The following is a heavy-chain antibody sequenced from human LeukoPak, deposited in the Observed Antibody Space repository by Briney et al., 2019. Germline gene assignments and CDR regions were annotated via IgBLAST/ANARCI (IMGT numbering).Heavy chain of an antibody. V-gene: IGHV3-30*03. J-gene: IGHJ5*02. CDR1: GFTFSSYS. D-gene: IGHD3-16*02. CDR2: ISYDGSNK. CDR3: ARVSPLGELSP. Sequence: PGGSLRLSCAASGFTFSSYSMNWVRQAPGKGLEWVAVISYDGSNKYYADSVKGRFTISRDNSKNTLYLQMNSLRAEDTAVYYCARVSPLGELSPWGQGTLVTVSS.